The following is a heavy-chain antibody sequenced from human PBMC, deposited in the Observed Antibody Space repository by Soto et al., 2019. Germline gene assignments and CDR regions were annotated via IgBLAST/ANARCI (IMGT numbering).Heavy chain of an antibody. CDR3: ARDVFCGGAPACPDMDV. CDR2: ISGYNGNT. J-gene: IGHJ6*02. D-gene: IGHD2-21*01. Sequence: VASVKVSCKASGYTFSGYSITWVRQAPGQGLEWMGRISGYNGNTNYARTLRGRLTLTTDTSTSTAYMELRSLTSDDTAVYYCARDVFCGGAPACPDMDVWGQGTTVTVS. CDR1: GYTFSGYS. V-gene: IGHV1-18*04.